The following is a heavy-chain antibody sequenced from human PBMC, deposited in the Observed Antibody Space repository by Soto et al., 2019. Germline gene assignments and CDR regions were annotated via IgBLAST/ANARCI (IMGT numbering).Heavy chain of an antibody. J-gene: IGHJ4*02. CDR3: AFGAFYDFWSGYLDY. V-gene: IGHV3-74*01. CDR1: GFTFSSYW. D-gene: IGHD3-3*01. CDR2: INSDGSST. Sequence: PGGSLRLSCAASGFTFSSYWMHWVRQAPGKGLVWVSRINSDGSSTSYADSVKGRFTISRDNAKNTLYLQMNSLRAEDTAVYYCAFGAFYDFWSGYLDYWGQGTLVTVSS.